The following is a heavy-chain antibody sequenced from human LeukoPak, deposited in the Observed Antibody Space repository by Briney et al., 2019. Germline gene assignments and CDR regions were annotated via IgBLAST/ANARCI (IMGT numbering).Heavy chain of an antibody. CDR2: IAPSDSYT. J-gene: IGHJ5*02. V-gene: IGHV5-10-1*01. Sequence: ESLKISCKVSGYSFPSYWITWVRQVPGKGLEWMGRIAPSDSYTNYNPSLKSRVTISVDKSKNQFSLKLSSVTAADTAVYYCARKFPLYDFWSGYYTTWGQGTLVTVSS. CDR1: GYSFPSYW. D-gene: IGHD3-3*01. CDR3: ARKFPLYDFWSGYYTT.